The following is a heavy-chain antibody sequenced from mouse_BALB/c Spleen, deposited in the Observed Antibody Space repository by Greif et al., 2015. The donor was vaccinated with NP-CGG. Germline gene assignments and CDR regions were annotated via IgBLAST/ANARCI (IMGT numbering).Heavy chain of an antibody. V-gene: IGHV1S41*01. CDR1: GYTFTSYW. CDR3: ARGYGSYWYFDV. J-gene: IGHJ1*01. Sequence: DLVKPGASVKLSCKASGYTFTSYWINWIKQRPGQGLEWIGRIAPGSVSTYYNEMFKGKATLTVDTSSSTASIQLSSLSSEDSAVYLCARGYGSYWYFDVWGAGTTVTVSS. CDR2: IAPGSVST. D-gene: IGHD2-14*01.